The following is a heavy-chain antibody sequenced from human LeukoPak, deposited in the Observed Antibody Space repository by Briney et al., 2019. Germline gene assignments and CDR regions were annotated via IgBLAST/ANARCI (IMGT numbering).Heavy chain of an antibody. CDR2: IYAGGDT. D-gene: IGHD1-7*01. Sequence: AGGSLRLSCAASGLTFSSYAMNWVRQAPARGLEWVSVIYAGGDTYYADSVKGRFTISRDNSKNTVYLQMHSLRADDTAVYYCARISGTLCFDLWGLGTLVTVSS. CDR3: ARISGTLCFDL. V-gene: IGHV3-23*03. CDR1: GLTFSSYA. J-gene: IGHJ4*02.